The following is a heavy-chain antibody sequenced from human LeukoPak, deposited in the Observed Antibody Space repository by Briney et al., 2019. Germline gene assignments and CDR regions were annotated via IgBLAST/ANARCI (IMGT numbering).Heavy chain of an antibody. J-gene: IGHJ4*02. CDR2: ISYDGSNK. V-gene: IGHV3-30*19. CDR3: AASNGGYDYAFDY. D-gene: IGHD5-12*01. CDR1: GFSFSNYG. Sequence: PGGSLRLSCAASGFSFSNYGMHWVRQAPGKGLEWVAVISYDGSNKYYADSVKGRFTISRDNSKNTLYLQMNSLRAEDTAVYYCAASNGGYDYAFDYWGQGTLVTVSS.